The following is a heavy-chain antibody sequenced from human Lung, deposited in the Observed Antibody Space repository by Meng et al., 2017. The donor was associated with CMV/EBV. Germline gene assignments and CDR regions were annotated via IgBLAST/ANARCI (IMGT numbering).Heavy chain of an antibody. CDR2: IYNSGST. D-gene: IGHD7-27*01. V-gene: IGHV4-31*02. Sequence: TVSCGSISSSDYYWSWIRQHPGKGLECIGYIYNSGSTYSNPSLRRRLSISIDTSKNQFSLKLNSVTAADTAVYYCARATGTGDDYFDYWGQGALVTVSS. CDR1: CGSISSSDYY. CDR3: ARATGTGDDYFDY. J-gene: IGHJ4*02.